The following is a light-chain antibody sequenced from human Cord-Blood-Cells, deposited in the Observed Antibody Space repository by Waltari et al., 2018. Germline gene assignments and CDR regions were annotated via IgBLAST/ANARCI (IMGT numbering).Light chain of an antibody. CDR2: AAS. CDR1: QSISSD. V-gene: IGKV1-39*01. CDR3: QQSYSTPWT. Sequence: IQLTQSPSSLSASVAARVTITCPATQSISSDLNWYQQKPGKAPTLLIYAASSLQSGVPSRFRGSGSGTDVTLSIRSLKPGDLATYCCQQSYSTPWTFGQGTKVEIK. J-gene: IGKJ1*01.